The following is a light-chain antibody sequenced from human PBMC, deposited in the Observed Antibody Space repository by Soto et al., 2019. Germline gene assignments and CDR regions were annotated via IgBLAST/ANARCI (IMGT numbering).Light chain of an antibody. CDR2: DAS. CDR1: QTISSW. Sequence: DIQMTQSPSTLSASVGYRFTITCRASQTISSWLAWYQQKPGKAPELLIYDASTLESGVPSRFSGSGSGTEFTLTISSLQPDDFATYYCQQYNNFITFGQGTRLEIK. J-gene: IGKJ5*01. V-gene: IGKV1-5*01. CDR3: QQYNNFIT.